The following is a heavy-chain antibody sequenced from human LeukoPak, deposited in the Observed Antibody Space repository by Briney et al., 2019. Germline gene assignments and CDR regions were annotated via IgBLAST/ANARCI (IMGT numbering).Heavy chain of an antibody. J-gene: IGHJ4*02. CDR2: IGSGGHT. CDR3: ARGGYPRY. CDR1: GFSFSDYG. Sequence: GGSLRLSCDTSGFSFSDYGMSWVRQAPGKGLEWVSSIGSGGHTFYADSVKGRFTISRDNAKNSMSLQMNSLRAEDTAVHYCARGGYPRYWGQGSLVTVSS. D-gene: IGHD3-22*01. V-gene: IGHV3-69-1*01.